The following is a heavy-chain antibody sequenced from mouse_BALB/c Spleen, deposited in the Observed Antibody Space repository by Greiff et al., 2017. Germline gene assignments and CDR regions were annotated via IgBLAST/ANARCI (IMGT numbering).Heavy chain of an antibody. J-gene: IGHJ3*01. CDR2: INPSNGGT. CDR1: GYTFTSYY. D-gene: IGHD1-1*01. CDR3: TRRDGSSYWFAY. Sequence: QGQLQQPGAELVKPGASVKLSCKASGYTFTSYYMYWVKQRPGQGLEWIGGINPSNGGTNFNEKFKSKATLTVDKSSSTAYMQLSSLTSEDSAVYYCTRRDGSSYWFAYWGQGTLVTVSA. V-gene: IGHV1S81*02.